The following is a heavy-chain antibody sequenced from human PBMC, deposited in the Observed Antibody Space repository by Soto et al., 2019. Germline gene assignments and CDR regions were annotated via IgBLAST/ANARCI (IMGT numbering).Heavy chain of an antibody. V-gene: IGHV1-69*02. D-gene: IGHD3-10*01. CDR3: ASSYGSGYRAFDY. CDR2: INPILSMS. CDR1: GDTFTFYS. Sequence: QVQLVQSGAEVKRPGSSVKVSCKATGDTFTFYSINWVRQAPVLGLEWMGRINPILSMSNYAQRFQGRVTMTADKSTSTAYMELSSLRSEDTAIYYCASSYGSGYRAFDYWGQGALVTVSS. J-gene: IGHJ4*02.